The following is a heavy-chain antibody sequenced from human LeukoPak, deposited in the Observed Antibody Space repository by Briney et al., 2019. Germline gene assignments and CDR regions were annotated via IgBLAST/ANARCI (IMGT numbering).Heavy chain of an antibody. V-gene: IGHV3-30*02. CDR2: IRDDGSTR. Sequence: GGSLRLSCAASGFTFSRYGLHWVRQAPGKGLEWVAFIRDDGSTRYYADSVEGRFTVSRDNSKNTLYLQMDSLRTEDTAVYYCARSKVVTPSSAFDIWGQGTMVTVSS. CDR1: GFTFSRYG. D-gene: IGHD4-23*01. CDR3: ARSKVVTPSSAFDI. J-gene: IGHJ3*02.